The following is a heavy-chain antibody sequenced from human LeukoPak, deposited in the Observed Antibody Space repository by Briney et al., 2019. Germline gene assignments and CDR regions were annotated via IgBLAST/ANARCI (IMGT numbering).Heavy chain of an antibody. CDR2: IYYSGST. CDR3: ARDLYYDFWSGSRADAFDI. J-gene: IGHJ3*02. D-gene: IGHD3-3*01. CDR1: GGSISSYY. Sequence: SETLSLTCTVSGGSISSYYWSWIRQPPGKGLEWIGYIYYSGSTNYNPSLKSRVTIPVDTSKNQFSLKLSSVTAADTAVYYCARDLYYDFWSGSRADAFDIWGQGTMVTVSS. V-gene: IGHV4-59*01.